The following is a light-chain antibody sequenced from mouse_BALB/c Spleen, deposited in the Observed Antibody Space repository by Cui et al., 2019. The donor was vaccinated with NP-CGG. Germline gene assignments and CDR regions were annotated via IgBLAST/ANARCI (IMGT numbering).Light chain of an antibody. V-gene: IGLV1*01. Sequence: QAAVTQESALTTSPGETVTLTCRSSTGAVTTSNYANWVQEKPDHLFTGLIGGTNNRAPGVPARFSGSLIGDKAALTITGAQTEDEAIYFCALWYSNNWVFGGGTKLTVL. CDR3: ALWYSNNWV. CDR1: TGAVTTSNY. J-gene: IGLJ1*01. CDR2: GTN.